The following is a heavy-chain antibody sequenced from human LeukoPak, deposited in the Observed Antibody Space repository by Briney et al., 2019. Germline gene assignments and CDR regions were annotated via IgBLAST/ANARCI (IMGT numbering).Heavy chain of an antibody. J-gene: IGHJ4*02. CDR2: IYHSGST. D-gene: IGHD3-10*01. CDR3: ARSQTDPMVRVYYFDY. V-gene: IGHV4-38-2*02. CDR1: GYSISSGYY. Sequence: SETLSLTCTVSGYSISSGYYWGWIRQPPGKGLEWIGSIYHSGSTYYNPSLKSRVTISVDTSKNQFSLKLSSVTAADTAVYYCARSQTDPMVRVYYFDYWGQGTLVTVSS.